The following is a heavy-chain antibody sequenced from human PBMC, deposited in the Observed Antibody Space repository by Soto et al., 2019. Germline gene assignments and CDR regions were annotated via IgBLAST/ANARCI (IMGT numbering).Heavy chain of an antibody. Sequence: SVKVSCKASGGTFSSYTISWVRQAPGQGLEWMGRIIPILGIANYAQKFQGRVTITADKSTSTAYMELSSLRSEDTAVYYCAREFGLEQENPVNYWGQGTRVTASS. CDR2: IIPILGIA. V-gene: IGHV1-69*04. D-gene: IGHD1-1*01. CDR1: GGTFSSYT. CDR3: AREFGLEQENPVNY. J-gene: IGHJ4*02.